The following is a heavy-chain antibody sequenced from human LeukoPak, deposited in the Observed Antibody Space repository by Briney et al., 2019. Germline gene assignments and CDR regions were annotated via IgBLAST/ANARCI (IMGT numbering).Heavy chain of an antibody. D-gene: IGHD5-24*01. CDR2: INPNSGGT. V-gene: IGHV1-2*04. J-gene: IGHJ4*02. CDR1: GYTFTSYY. Sequence: ASVKVSCKASGYTFTSYYMHWVRQAPGQGLEWMGWINPNSGGTNYAQKFQGWVTMTRDTSISTAYMELSRLRSDDTAVYYCARGVLRWLQLDYWGQGTLVTVSS. CDR3: ARGVLRWLQLDY.